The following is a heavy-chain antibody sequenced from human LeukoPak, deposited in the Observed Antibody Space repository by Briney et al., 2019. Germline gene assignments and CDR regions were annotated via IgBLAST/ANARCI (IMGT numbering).Heavy chain of an antibody. V-gene: IGHV3-23*01. J-gene: IGHJ3*02. CDR1: GFTFSTYW. D-gene: IGHD2-15*01. Sequence: PGGSLRLSCVVSGFTFSTYWMAWVRQAPGKGLEWVSGISGDSFKTYYADSVRGRFTIARDNSKNTVYLQMNSLRAEDTAVYYCARDSQYCSSGSCSPGASDIWGQGTMVTVSS. CDR2: ISGDSFKT. CDR3: ARDSQYCSSGSCSPGASDI.